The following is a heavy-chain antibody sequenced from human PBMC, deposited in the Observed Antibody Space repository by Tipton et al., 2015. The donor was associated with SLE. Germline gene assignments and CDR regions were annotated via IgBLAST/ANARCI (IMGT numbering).Heavy chain of an antibody. CDR2: LSSGGSP. D-gene: IGHD3-16*01. V-gene: IGHV4-39*07. CDR1: GDSISGGSYS. J-gene: IGHJ5*02. CDR3: ARHPEDRYSDYDWFDP. Sequence: TLSLTCSVSGDSISGGSYSWGWIRQPPGRGLEWIGSLSSGGSPSYSPSIKSRLSIFVDTTKNKYSLRLTSVTAADTAVYYCARHPEDRYSDYDWFDPWGQGALVTVSS.